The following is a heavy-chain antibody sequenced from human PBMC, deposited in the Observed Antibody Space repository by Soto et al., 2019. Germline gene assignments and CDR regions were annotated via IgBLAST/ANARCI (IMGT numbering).Heavy chain of an antibody. CDR2: INPNSGGT. CDR1: GYTFTGYY. V-gene: IGHV1-2*02. CDR3: ARGGGYCSGGSCYFLSRYPAEYYYYGMDV. J-gene: IGHJ6*02. Sequence: GASVKVSCKASGYTFTGYYMHWVRQAPGQGLEWMGWINPNSGGTNYAQKFQGRVTMTRDTSISTAYMELSRLRSDDTAVYYCARGGGYCSGGSCYFLSRYPAEYYYYGMDVWGQGTTVTVSS. D-gene: IGHD2-15*01.